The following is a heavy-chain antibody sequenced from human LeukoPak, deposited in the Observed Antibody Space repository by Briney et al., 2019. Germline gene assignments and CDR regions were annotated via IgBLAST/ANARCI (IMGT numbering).Heavy chain of an antibody. Sequence: GGSLRLSCAASGFTFINHAMSWVRQAPGKGLEWVSAISGSGGSTYYADSVKGRFTISRDNSKNTLYLQMNSLRAEDTAVYYCARGFYYGSGSYDDAFDIWGQGTMVTVS. CDR1: GFTFINHA. CDR2: ISGSGGST. CDR3: ARGFYYGSGSYDDAFDI. V-gene: IGHV3-23*01. J-gene: IGHJ3*02. D-gene: IGHD3-10*01.